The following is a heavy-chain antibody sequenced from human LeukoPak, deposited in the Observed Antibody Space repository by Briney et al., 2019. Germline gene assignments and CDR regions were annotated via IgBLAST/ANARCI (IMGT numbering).Heavy chain of an antibody. Sequence: ASVKFSCKASGYTFTSYYMHWVRQAPGQGLEWIGIINPSCGSTSYAQKFQGRVTMTRDTSTSTVYMELSGLRSEDTAVYYCARGALVDTAMVIRGVKKTLYMDVWGKGTTVTVSS. V-gene: IGHV1-46*01. D-gene: IGHD5-18*01. J-gene: IGHJ6*04. CDR3: ARGALVDTAMVIRGVKKTLYMDV. CDR2: INPSCGST. CDR1: GYTFTSYY.